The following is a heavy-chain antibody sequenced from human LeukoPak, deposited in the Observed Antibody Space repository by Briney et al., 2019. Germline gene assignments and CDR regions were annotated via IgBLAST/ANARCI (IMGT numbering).Heavy chain of an antibody. V-gene: IGHV3-11*06. CDR2: ISSSSSYT. Sequence: GGSLRLSCAASGFTFSDYYMSCIRQAPGKGLEWVSYISSSSSYTNYPDSVKGRFTISRDNARNSLYLQMDSLRDEDTAVYYCARKKYYYDTGDAGWFDSWGQGTLVTVSS. CDR3: ARKKYYYDTGDAGWFDS. J-gene: IGHJ5*01. D-gene: IGHD3-22*01. CDR1: GFTFSDYY.